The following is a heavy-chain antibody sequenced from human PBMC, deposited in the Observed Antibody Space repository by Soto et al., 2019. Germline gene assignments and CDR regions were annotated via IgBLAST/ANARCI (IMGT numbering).Heavy chain of an antibody. CDR1: GFSFSTYW. V-gene: IGHV5-51*01. Sequence: GESLKISCKASGFSFSTYWIAWVRQMPGKGLEWMGIIYPGDSDTRYRPSFQGQVTISADKSSSTAYLQWNSLQASDTAMYYCARLPGIVAPGTVFLDNWGQGTMVTVSS. CDR2: IYPGDSDT. D-gene: IGHD1-1*01. CDR3: ARLPGIVAPGTVFLDN. J-gene: IGHJ4*02.